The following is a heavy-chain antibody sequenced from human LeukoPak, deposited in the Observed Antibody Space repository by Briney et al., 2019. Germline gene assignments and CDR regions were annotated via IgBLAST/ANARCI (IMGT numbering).Heavy chain of an antibody. Sequence: PGGSLRLSCAASGFTFSSYGMHWVRQAPGKGLEWVAVIWYDGSNKYYADSVKGRFTISRDNSKNTLYLQMNSLRAEDTAVYYCARVGSSGWTPLSDYWGQGTLVAVSS. V-gene: IGHV3-33*01. CDR3: ARVGSSGWTPLSDY. CDR1: GFTFSSYG. D-gene: IGHD6-19*01. CDR2: IWYDGSNK. J-gene: IGHJ4*02.